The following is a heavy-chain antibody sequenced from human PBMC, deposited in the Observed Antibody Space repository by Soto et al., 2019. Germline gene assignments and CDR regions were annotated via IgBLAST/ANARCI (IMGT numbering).Heavy chain of an antibody. CDR1: GGSISSYY. Sequence: SETLSLTCTVSGGSISSYYWSWIRQPPGKGLEWIGYIYYSGSTNYNPSLKSRVTISVDTSKNQFSLKLSSVTAADTAVYYCARSFGVVTYFDYWGQGTLVTVSS. CDR2: IYYSGST. D-gene: IGHD3-3*01. J-gene: IGHJ4*02. CDR3: ARSFGVVTYFDY. V-gene: IGHV4-59*01.